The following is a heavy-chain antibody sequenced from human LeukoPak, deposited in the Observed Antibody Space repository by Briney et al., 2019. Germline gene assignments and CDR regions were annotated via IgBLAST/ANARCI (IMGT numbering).Heavy chain of an antibody. CDR1: GFTFNTYG. Sequence: GGTLRLSCAASGFTFNTYGMSWVRQAPGKGLEWVSGISGSGGAIYYADSVKGRFTISRDNAKNSLYLQMNSLRAEDTAVYYCARDSGPIQGWANYYMDVWGKGTTVTVSS. J-gene: IGHJ6*03. V-gene: IGHV3-21*01. CDR3: ARDSGPIQGWANYYMDV. CDR2: ISGSGGAI. D-gene: IGHD3-16*01.